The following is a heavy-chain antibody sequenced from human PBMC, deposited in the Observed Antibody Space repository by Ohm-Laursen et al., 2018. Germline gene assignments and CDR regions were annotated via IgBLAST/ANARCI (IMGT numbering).Heavy chain of an antibody. D-gene: IGHD7-27*01. CDR1: GFTFSSYG. J-gene: IGHJ5*02. CDR3: GRGPRGINGGKSDR. V-gene: IGHV3-30*03. Sequence: SLRLSCAASGFTFSSYGMHWVRQAPGKGLEWVAVISYDGSNKYYADSVKGRFTISRDNAKDSLYLQINSLRVEDTAVYYCGRGPRGINGGKSDRWGQGTLVTVSS. CDR2: ISYDGSNK.